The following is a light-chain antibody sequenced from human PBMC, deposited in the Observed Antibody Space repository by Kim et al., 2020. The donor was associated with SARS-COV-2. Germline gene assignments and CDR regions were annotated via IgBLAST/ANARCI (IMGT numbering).Light chain of an antibody. Sequence: EIVLTQSPGTLSLSPGERATLSCRASQSVRSFLAWYQQKPGQAPRLLIYDASSRPTGIPDRFSGSASGTDFTLTISRLEPEDFAVYYCHQYGSSPRSFGQGTKLEI. CDR1: QSVRSF. CDR3: HQYGSSPRS. CDR2: DAS. V-gene: IGKV3-20*01. J-gene: IGKJ2*03.